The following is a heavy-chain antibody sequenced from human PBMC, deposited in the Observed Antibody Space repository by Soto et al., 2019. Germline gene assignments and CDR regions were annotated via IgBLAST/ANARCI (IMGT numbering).Heavy chain of an antibody. CDR2: IIPMFNTS. Sequence: QVQLVQSGAEVKKPGSSVKVSCKASGGTFNGHSFSWVRQAPGQGLEWMGSIIPMFNTSTYAQRFQGRVTITADESTTTAYMDLSSLTSVDTAVYYCTSDDTVLVGADSAFDIWGQGTMVTVSS. CDR3: TSDDTVLVGADSAFDI. J-gene: IGHJ3*02. V-gene: IGHV1-69*01. D-gene: IGHD4-17*01. CDR1: GGTFNGHS.